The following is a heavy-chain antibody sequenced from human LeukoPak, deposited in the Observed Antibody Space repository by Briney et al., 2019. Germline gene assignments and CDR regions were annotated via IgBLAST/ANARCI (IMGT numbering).Heavy chain of an antibody. CDR3: ARGLDITMVRGVTCFDI. Sequence: GASVKVSCKASGYTFTSYDINWVRQATGQGLEWMGWMNPNSGNTGYAQKFQGRVTMTRSTSISTAYMELSSLRSEDTAVYYCARGLDITMVRGVTCFDIWGQGTMVTVSS. V-gene: IGHV1-8*01. D-gene: IGHD3-10*01. CDR2: MNPNSGNT. CDR1: GYTFTSYD. J-gene: IGHJ3*02.